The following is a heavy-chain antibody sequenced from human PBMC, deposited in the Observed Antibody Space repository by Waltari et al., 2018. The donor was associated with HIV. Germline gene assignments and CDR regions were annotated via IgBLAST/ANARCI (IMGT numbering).Heavy chain of an antibody. D-gene: IGHD6-19*01. CDR1: GGPICSANW. CDR2: IYQSGST. Sequence: QVQLQESAPGLVNPARTLSLTCAVPGGPICSANWSSGVCQSPGKGLQWIGEIYQSGSTNYNPSLKSRVTISGDKSKSQVSLKLSSVTAADTALYYCARGGAQHLAEHFDYWGQGTLVTVSS. CDR3: ARGGAQHLAEHFDY. J-gene: IGHJ4*02. V-gene: IGHV4-4*02.